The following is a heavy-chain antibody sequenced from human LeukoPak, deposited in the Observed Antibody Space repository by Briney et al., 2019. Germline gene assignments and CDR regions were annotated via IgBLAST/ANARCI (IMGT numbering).Heavy chain of an antibody. J-gene: IGHJ5*02. CDR3: ARGPYAYTSSATLGSYNWFDP. CDR1: GYSFPNYW. CDR2: IYPGDSDT. Sequence: GESLKISCKGSGYSFPNYWIGWVRQMPGKGLEWMGIIYPGDSDTRYSPSFQDQVTIPVDKSISTAYLQWSSLKASDTAMYYCARGPYAYTSSATLGSYNWFDPWGQGSLSPSPQ. V-gene: IGHV5-51*01. D-gene: IGHD2-2*02.